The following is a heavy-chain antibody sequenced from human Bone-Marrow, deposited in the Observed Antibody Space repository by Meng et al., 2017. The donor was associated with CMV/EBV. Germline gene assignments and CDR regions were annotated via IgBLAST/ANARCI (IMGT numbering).Heavy chain of an antibody. CDR1: GGTFTGYY. V-gene: IGHV1-2*02. D-gene: IGHD6-13*01. CDR2: INPNSGGT. Sequence: ASVKGSCKASGGTFTGYYMHWVRQAPGQGLEWMGWINPNSGGTNYAQEFQGRVTMTRDTSISTAYMELNRLRSDDTAVYYCARDIAAAGPRPRRHYYSGMDVWGQGTTVTFSS. CDR3: ARDIAAAGPRPRRHYYSGMDV. J-gene: IGHJ6*02.